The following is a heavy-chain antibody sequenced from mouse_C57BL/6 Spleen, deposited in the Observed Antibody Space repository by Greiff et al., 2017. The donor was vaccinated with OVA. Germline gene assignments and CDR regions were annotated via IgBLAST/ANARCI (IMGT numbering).Heavy chain of an antibody. D-gene: IGHD2-3*01. CDR1: GYTFTSYW. V-gene: IGHV1-55*01. CDR2: IYPGSGST. CDR3: AINYDGYPCCYALDY. J-gene: IGHJ4*01. Sequence: VQLQQSGAELVKPGASVKMSCKASGYTFTSYWITWVKQRPGQGLEWIGDIYPGSGSTNYNEKFKGKATLTVDTSSSTAYMKLSSLTSEDSAVYDCAINYDGYPCCYALDYWGQGTSVTVSS.